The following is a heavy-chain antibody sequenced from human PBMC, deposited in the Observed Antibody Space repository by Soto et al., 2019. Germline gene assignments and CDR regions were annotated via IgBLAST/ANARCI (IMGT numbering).Heavy chain of an antibody. CDR1: GGSISSSNW. CDR3: ARGPYSSGPALDY. D-gene: IGHD6-19*01. Sequence: SETLSLTCAVSGGSISSSNWWSWVRQPPGKGLEWIGEIYHSGSTNYNPSLKSRVTISVDKSKNQFSLKLSSVTAADTAVYYCARGPYSSGPALDYWGQGTLVTVSS. CDR2: IYHSGST. V-gene: IGHV4-4*02. J-gene: IGHJ4*02.